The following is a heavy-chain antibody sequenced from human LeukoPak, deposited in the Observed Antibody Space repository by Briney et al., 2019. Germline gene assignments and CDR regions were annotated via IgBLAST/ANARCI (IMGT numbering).Heavy chain of an antibody. J-gene: IGHJ4*02. Sequence: GGSLRLSCAASGFTFSSYSMNWVRQAPGKGLEWVSSISSISSYIYYADSVKGRFTISRDNAKNSLYLQMNSLRAEDTAVYYCARWRSSWYGVIDYWGQGTLVTVSS. CDR2: ISSISSYI. CDR1: GFTFSSYS. CDR3: ARWRSSWYGVIDY. V-gene: IGHV3-21*01. D-gene: IGHD6-13*01.